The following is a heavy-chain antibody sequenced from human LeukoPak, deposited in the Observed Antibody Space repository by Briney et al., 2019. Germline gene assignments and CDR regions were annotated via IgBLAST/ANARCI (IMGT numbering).Heavy chain of an antibody. V-gene: IGHV3-7*01. CDR2: IKQEGSEK. J-gene: IGHJ4*02. Sequence: GGSLRLSCVAPGFTFRNYWMSWVRQAPGKGLEWVANIKQEGSEKYYVDSVKGRFTISRDNAENSLYLQMNSLSNEDTAVYYCASTQTFDYWGQGTLVTVSS. CDR3: ASTQTFDY. CDR1: GFTFRNYW.